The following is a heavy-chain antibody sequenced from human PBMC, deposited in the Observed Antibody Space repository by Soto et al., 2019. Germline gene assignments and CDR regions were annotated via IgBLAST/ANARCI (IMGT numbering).Heavy chain of an antibody. J-gene: IGHJ5*02. Sequence: TETLSLTCTVSGGSISSYYWSWIRQPPGKGMEWIGYIYYSGSTNYNPSLKSRVTISVDTSKNQFSLKLSSVTAADTAVYYCARHIEAAAYSWFDPWGQGTLVTRLL. CDR3: ARHIEAAAYSWFDP. D-gene: IGHD6-13*01. CDR2: IYYSGST. CDR1: GGSISSYY. V-gene: IGHV4-59*08.